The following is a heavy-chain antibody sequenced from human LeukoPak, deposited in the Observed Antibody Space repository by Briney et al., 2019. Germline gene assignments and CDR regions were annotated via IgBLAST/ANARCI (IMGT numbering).Heavy chain of an antibody. CDR1: GGSISSSSYY. CDR2: IYYSGST. D-gene: IGHD2-15*01. Sequence: SETLSLTCTVSGGSISSSSYYWGWIRQPPGKGLEWIGSIYYSGSTYYNPSLKSRVTISVDTSKNQFSLKLSSVTAADTAVYYCARHAVVVVAVFVCWFDPWGLGTLVTVSS. V-gene: IGHV4-39*01. CDR3: ARHAVVVVAVFVCWFDP. J-gene: IGHJ5*02.